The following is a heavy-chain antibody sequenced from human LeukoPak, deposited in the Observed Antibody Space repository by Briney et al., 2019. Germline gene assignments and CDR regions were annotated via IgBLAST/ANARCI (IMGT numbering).Heavy chain of an antibody. D-gene: IGHD2/OR15-2a*01. CDR1: GFTFSSYA. V-gene: IGHV3-30-3*01. CDR2: ISYDGRNK. CDR3: AGDSRRLSLFDY. Sequence: GGSLRLSCAASGFTFSSYAMHWVRQAPGKGLEWVTVISYDGRNKYYADSVKGRFTISRDNSKNTLYLQMDSLRVEDTAMYYCAGDSRRLSLFDYWGQGILVTVSS. J-gene: IGHJ4*02.